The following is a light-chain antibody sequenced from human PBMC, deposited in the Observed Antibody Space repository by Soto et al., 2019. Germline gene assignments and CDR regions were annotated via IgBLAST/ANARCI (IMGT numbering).Light chain of an antibody. Sequence: DIQMTQSPSTLSASVGDRVTITCRASQNIRTWLAWFQQKPGQAPKLLIYDASSLKSGVPSRFSGSGSGTEFTLTISSLQPDDFATYYCQQYNGYFGGGTKVEIK. CDR1: QNIRTW. J-gene: IGKJ4*01. V-gene: IGKV1-5*01. CDR2: DAS. CDR3: QQYNGY.